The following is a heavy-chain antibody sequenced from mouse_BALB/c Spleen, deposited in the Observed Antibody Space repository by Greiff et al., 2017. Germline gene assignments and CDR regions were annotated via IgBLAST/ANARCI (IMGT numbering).Heavy chain of an antibody. CDR3: ARRADSGYFDY. V-gene: IGHV5-12-2*01. D-gene: IGHD3-1*01. Sequence: DVHLVESGGGLVQPGGSLKLSCAASGFTFSSYTMSWVRQTPEKRLEWVAYISNGGGSTYYPDTVKGRFTISRDNAKNTLYLQMSSLKSEDTAMYYCARRADSGYFDYWGQGTTLTVSS. CDR2: ISNGGGST. CDR1: GFTFSSYT. J-gene: IGHJ2*01.